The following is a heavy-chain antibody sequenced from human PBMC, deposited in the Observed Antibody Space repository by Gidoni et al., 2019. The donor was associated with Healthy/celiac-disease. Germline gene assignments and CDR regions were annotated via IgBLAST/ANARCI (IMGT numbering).Heavy chain of an antibody. J-gene: IGHJ4*02. Sequence: QVQLVESGGGVVRPGRSLRLSCAASGFTCSSYGMHWVGQAPGKGLEWVAVIWYDGSNKYYADSVKGRFTISRDNSKNTLYLQMNSLRAEDTAVYYCARGEVATVWGQGTLVTVSS. CDR1: GFTCSSYG. D-gene: IGHD5-12*01. V-gene: IGHV3-33*01. CDR3: ARGEVATV. CDR2: IWYDGSNK.